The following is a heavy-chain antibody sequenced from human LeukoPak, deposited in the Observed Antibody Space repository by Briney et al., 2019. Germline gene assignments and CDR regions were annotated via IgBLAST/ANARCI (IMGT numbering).Heavy chain of an antibody. CDR2: IKTDGSEK. V-gene: IGHV3-7*01. J-gene: IGHJ6*04. CDR1: GFTFSDYW. Sequence: GGSLRLSCAASGFTFSDYWMSWVRQAPGKGLEWVANIKTDGSEKHYVDSVKGRFTISRDNAKNSLYLQMNSLRAEDTAVYYCAELGITMIGGVWGKGTTVTISS. CDR3: AELGITMIGGV. D-gene: IGHD3-10*02.